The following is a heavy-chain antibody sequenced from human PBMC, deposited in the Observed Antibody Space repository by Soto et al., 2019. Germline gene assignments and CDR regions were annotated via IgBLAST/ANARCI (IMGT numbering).Heavy chain of an antibody. D-gene: IGHD3-10*01. V-gene: IGHV1-46*01. J-gene: IGHJ5*02. CDR1: GDTFTSYY. CDR2: INPSGGSA. Sequence: GASVKVSCKASGDTFTSYYMHWVRQAPGQGLEWMGIINPSGGSASYAQKFQGRVTMTRDTSTSTVYMELSSLRSEDTAVYYCAREPMVRGVTPLPWFDPWGQGTLVTVSS. CDR3: AREPMVRGVTPLPWFDP.